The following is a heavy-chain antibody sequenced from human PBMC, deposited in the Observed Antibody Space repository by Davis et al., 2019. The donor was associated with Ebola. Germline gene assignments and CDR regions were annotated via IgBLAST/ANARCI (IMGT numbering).Heavy chain of an antibody. CDR1: GFTVSTYS. Sequence: PGGSLRLSCAASGFTVSTYSMHWVRQAPGKGLEWVSWISAGGDTRYYADSVKGRFTISRDNSKNTLYLQMSSLRAEDTAVYYCARDLPGGDWYFDLWGRGTLVTVSS. D-gene: IGHD1-14*01. J-gene: IGHJ2*01. V-gene: IGHV3-48*01. CDR3: ARDLPGGDWYFDL. CDR2: ISAGGDTR.